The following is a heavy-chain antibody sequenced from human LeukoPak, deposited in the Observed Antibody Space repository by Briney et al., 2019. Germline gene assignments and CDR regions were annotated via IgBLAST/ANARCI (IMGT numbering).Heavy chain of an antibody. CDR1: GFSFNDYA. J-gene: IGHJ4*02. CDR3: AKDHAPQYYDSSGYLDY. CDR2: ISWDGGST. Sequence: PGGSLRLSCAGSGFSFNDYAMHWVRQAPGKGLEWVSLISWDGGSTHYADSVKGRFSISRDISKNSLYLQMHSLRTEDTALYYCAKDHAPQYYDSSGYLDYWGQGTLVTVSS. V-gene: IGHV3-43D*03. D-gene: IGHD3-22*01.